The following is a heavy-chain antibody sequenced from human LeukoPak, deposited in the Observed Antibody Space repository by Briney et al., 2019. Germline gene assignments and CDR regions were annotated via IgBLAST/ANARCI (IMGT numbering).Heavy chain of an antibody. Sequence: GGSLRLSCAASGFTFSSYAMTWVRQGPGKGLEWVSDISGGGGSTYYADSVKGRFTISRDNSKNALYLQMHSLRAEDTAVYYCAIYSGYGTSAFDIWGQGTMVTVSS. D-gene: IGHD5-12*01. V-gene: IGHV3-23*01. CDR2: ISGGGGST. CDR3: AIYSGYGTSAFDI. J-gene: IGHJ3*02. CDR1: GFTFSSYA.